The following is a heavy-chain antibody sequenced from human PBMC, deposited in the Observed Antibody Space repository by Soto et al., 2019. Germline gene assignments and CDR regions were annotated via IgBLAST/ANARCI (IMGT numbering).Heavy chain of an antibody. V-gene: IGHV1-69*12. J-gene: IGHJ4*02. D-gene: IGHD6-6*01. Sequence: QVQLVQSGAEVKKPGSSVKVSCKASGGTFSSYAISWVRQAPGQGLEWMGGIIPIFGTANYAQKFQGRVTITAEEYTSTAYMELRSLRSEDTAVYYCARVGIAARSSDYWGQGTLVTVSS. CDR1: GGTFSSYA. CDR3: ARVGIAARSSDY. CDR2: IIPIFGTA.